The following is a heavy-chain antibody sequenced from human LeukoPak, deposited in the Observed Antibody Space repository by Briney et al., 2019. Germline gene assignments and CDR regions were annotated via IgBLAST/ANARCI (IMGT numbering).Heavy chain of an antibody. V-gene: IGHV1-58*02. Sequence: GASVKVSCKASGFTFTSSAMQWVRQARGQRLEWIGWIVVGSGNTNYAQKFQERVTITRDMSTSTAYMELSSLRSEDTAVYYCAASTYYYGSGSQNWFDPWGQGTLVTVSS. CDR3: AASTYYYGSGSQNWFDP. J-gene: IGHJ5*02. CDR1: GFTFTSSA. CDR2: IVVGSGNT. D-gene: IGHD3-10*01.